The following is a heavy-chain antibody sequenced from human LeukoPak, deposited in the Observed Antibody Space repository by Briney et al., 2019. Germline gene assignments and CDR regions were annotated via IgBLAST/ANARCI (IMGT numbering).Heavy chain of an antibody. Sequence: SETLSLTCTVSGGSISSSSYYWAWIRQPPGKGLEWIGSIHYSGSTYYNPSLQSRVTISIDTSKNQFSLKLRFVTAADTAVYYCARVRCSGGSCPYYYYYYYMDVWGKGPRSPSP. D-gene: IGHD2-15*01. CDR3: ARVRCSGGSCPYYYYYYYMDV. CDR1: GGSISSSSYY. J-gene: IGHJ6*03. V-gene: IGHV4-39*07. CDR2: IHYSGST.